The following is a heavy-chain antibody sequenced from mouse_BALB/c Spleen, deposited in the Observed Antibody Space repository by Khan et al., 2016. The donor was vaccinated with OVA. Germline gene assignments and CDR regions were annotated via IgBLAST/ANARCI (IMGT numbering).Heavy chain of an antibody. CDR1: GYTFTYYV. Sequence: QVQLQQSGPELVKPGASVKMSCKASGYTFTYYVITWVKQRPGQGLEWIGEIYPGSDNAYYNERFKGKATMTADKSYNTPHMQLSSLTSEDSAVYFCASWDGYYVYFDYWGQGTTLTVSS. D-gene: IGHD2-3*01. CDR3: ASWDGYYVYFDY. J-gene: IGHJ2*01. CDR2: IYPGSDNA. V-gene: IGHV1-77*01.